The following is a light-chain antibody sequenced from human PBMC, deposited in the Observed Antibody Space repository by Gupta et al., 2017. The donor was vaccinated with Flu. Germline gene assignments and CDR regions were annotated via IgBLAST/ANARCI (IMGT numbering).Light chain of an antibody. Sequence: PATLSWSPGERATLSCRASQSVSSYLAWYQQKPGQAPRLLVYDASNRATGIPARFSGSGSGTDFTLTISSLEPEDFAVYYCQQRSNCLFTFGHGTKVDIK. V-gene: IGKV3-11*01. CDR1: QSVSSY. CDR2: DAS. J-gene: IGKJ3*01. CDR3: QQRSNCLFT.